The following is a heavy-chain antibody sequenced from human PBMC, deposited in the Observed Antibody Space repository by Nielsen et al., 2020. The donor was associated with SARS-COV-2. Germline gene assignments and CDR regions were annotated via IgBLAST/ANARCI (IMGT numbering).Heavy chain of an antibody. CDR2: IIPIFGTA. D-gene: IGHD3-3*01. V-gene: IGHV1-69*13. Sequence: SAQVSCKASGGTFSSYAISRVRQAPGQGLEWMGGIIPIFGTANYAQKFQGRVTITADESTSTAYMELSSLRSEDTAVYYCASTRFLEWSLYYYYYMDVWGKGTTVTVSS. CDR1: GGTFSSYA. J-gene: IGHJ6*03. CDR3: ASTRFLEWSLYYYYYMDV.